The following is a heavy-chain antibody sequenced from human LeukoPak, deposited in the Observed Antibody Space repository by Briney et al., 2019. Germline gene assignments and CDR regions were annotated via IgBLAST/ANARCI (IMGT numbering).Heavy chain of an antibody. Sequence: SETLSLTCTVSGVSISAYYWTWIRQPAGKGLEWIGRIYTSGITNYNPSLESRLTMSLDTSKNQFSLKLSSVTAADTAVYYCARARVVPAAILGYYFGYWGQGTLVTVSS. D-gene: IGHD2-2*01. V-gene: IGHV4-4*07. CDR1: GVSISAYY. J-gene: IGHJ4*02. CDR3: ARARVVPAAILGYYFGY. CDR2: IYTSGIT.